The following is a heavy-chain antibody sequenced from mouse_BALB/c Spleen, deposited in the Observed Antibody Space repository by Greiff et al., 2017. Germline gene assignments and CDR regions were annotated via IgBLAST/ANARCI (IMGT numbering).Heavy chain of an antibody. CDR2: INPSSGYT. D-gene: IGHD2-2*01. J-gene: IGHJ3*01. CDR1: GYTFTSYT. V-gene: IGHV1-4*01. CDR3: AREGYDEGFAY. Sequence: VKLQESGAELARPGASVKMSCKASGYTFTSYTMHWVKQRPGQGLEWIGYINPSSGYTNYNQKFKDKATLTADKSSSTAYMQLSSLTSEDSAVYYCAREGYDEGFAYWGQGTLVTVSA.